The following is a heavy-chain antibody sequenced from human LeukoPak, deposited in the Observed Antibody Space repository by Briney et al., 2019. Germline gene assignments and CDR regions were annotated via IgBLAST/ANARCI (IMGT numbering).Heavy chain of an antibody. CDR2: ISSSSSYI. CDR1: GFTFSSYS. Sequence: PGGSLRLSCAASGFTFSSYSMNWVRQAPGEGLEWVSSISSSSSYIYYADSVKGRFTISRDNAKNSLSLQMNSLRAEDTAVYYCARVTAVAGLDYWGQGTLVTVSS. J-gene: IGHJ4*02. V-gene: IGHV3-21*01. CDR3: ARVTAVAGLDY. D-gene: IGHD6-19*01.